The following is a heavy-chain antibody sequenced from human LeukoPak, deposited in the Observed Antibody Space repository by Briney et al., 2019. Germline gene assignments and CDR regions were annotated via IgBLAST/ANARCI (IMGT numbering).Heavy chain of an antibody. D-gene: IGHD3-22*01. V-gene: IGHV1-18*01. J-gene: IGHJ5*02. CDR3: AREEQRDARDYYDSSGYYPNWFDP. CDR1: GYTFNNYG. Sequence: GASVKVSCKASGYTFNNYGITWVRQAPGQGLEWMGWISVYNGNTNYVQKLQGRLAMTTDTSTSTAYMELRSLRSDDTAVYYCAREEQRDARDYYDSSGYYPNWFDPWGQGTLVTVSS. CDR2: ISVYNGNT.